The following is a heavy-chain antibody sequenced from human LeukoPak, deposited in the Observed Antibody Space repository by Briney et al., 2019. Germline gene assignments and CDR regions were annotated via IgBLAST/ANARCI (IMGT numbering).Heavy chain of an antibody. CDR2: ISYDGSNK. CDR1: GFTFSSYA. D-gene: IGHD4/OR15-4a*01. J-gene: IGHJ4*02. CDR3: ARDRSDYGDYYFDY. Sequence: GRSLRLSCAASGFTFSSYAMHWVRQAPGKGLEWVAVISYDGSNKYYADSVKGRFTISRDNSKNTLYLQTNSLRAEDTAVYYCARDRSDYGDYYFDYWGQGTLVTVSS. V-gene: IGHV3-30-3*01.